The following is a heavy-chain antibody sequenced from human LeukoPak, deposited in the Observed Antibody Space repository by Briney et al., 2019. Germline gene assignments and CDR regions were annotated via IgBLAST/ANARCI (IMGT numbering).Heavy chain of an antibody. D-gene: IGHD3-22*01. V-gene: IGHV3-48*03. CDR3: ARDTYYYDSSGYYFSAEYFQH. J-gene: IGHJ1*01. CDR2: ISGGDTM. Sequence: GGSLRLSCAASGFTFSSYEMNWVRQAPGKGLELVSYISGGDTMYYADSVKGRFTISRDNAKNSLYLQMNSLRAEDTAVYYCARDTYYYDSSGYYFSAEYFQHWGQGTLVTVSS. CDR1: GFTFSSYE.